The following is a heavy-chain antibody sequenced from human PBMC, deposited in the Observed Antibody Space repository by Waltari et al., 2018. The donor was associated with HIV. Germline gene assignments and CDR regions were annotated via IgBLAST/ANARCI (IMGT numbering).Heavy chain of an antibody. CDR2: INPNNGGT. J-gene: IGHJ5*02. V-gene: IGHV1-2*02. CDR1: GNKSRDYH. D-gene: IGHD1-26*01. CDR3: ASGESGKKWPSPYNWFDP. Sequence: QGLIVQSAADVRKPGAPLQVSCTASGNKSRDYHIHWVPQAPGQGRELMGWINPNNGGTDSAQKFHDRLTMTTDTSVNTAYLDLGRLTSDDTAVYYCASGESGKKWPSPYNWFDPWGQGTLVTVSS.